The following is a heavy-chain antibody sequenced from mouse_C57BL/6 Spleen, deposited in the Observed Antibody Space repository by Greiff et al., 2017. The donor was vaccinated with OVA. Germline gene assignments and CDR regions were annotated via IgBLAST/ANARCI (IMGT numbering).Heavy chain of an antibody. CDR3: ASEDRDGFAY. D-gene: IGHD3-3*01. CDR1: GYSITSGYY. V-gene: IGHV3-6*01. CDR2: ISYDGSN. Sequence: VQLQQSGPGLVKPSQSLSLTCSVTGYSITSGYYWNWIRQFPGNKLEWMGYISYDGSNNYNPSLKNRISITRDPSKNQFFLKLNSVTTEDTATYYCASEDRDGFAYWGQGTLVTVSA. J-gene: IGHJ3*01.